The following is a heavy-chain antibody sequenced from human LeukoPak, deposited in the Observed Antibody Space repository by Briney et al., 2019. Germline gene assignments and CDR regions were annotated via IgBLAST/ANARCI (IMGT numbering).Heavy chain of an antibody. V-gene: IGHV4-59*01. D-gene: IGHD3-22*01. CDR1: GGSISSYY. Sequence: SETLSLTCTVSGGSISSYYWSWIRQPPGKGLEWIGYIYYSGSTNYNPSLKSRVTISVDTSKNQFSLKLSSETAADTAVYYCARGDYYYDSSGSLDYWGQGTLVTVSS. CDR3: ARGDYYYDSSGSLDY. J-gene: IGHJ4*02. CDR2: IYYSGST.